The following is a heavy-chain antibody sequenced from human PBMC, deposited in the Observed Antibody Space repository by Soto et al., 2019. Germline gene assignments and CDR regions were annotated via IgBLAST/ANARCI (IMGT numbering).Heavy chain of an antibody. J-gene: IGHJ3*01. D-gene: IGHD3-3*01. CDR3: VRDWEYFEFWNGHSKQDAFEL. Sequence: ETLSLTCKVSGFSISGGYYWGWIRQPPGKGLEWIGSSYHSGYTYYNPSLKSRVTISVDTSKNQFSLSLKSVTAADTAVYYCVRDWEYFEFWNGHSKQDAFELWGQGTMVSVSS. V-gene: IGHV4-38-2*02. CDR2: SYHSGYT. CDR1: GFSISGGYY.